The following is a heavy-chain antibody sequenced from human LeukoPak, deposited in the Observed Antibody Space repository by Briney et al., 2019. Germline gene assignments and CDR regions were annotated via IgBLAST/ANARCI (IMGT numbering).Heavy chain of an antibody. V-gene: IGHV5-51*01. CDR2: IYPGDSDT. Sequence: GESLKISCKGSGYSFTSYWIGWVRQMPGKGLEWMGIIYPGDSDTRYSPSFQGQVTISADKSISTAYLQWSGLKASDTAMYYCARHSHFSVYSSSSSYYYYMDVWGKGTTVTVSS. CDR3: ARHSHFSVYSSSSSYYYYMDV. J-gene: IGHJ6*03. D-gene: IGHD6-6*01. CDR1: GYSFTSYW.